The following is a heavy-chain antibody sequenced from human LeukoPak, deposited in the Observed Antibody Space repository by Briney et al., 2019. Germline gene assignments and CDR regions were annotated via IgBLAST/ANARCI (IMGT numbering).Heavy chain of an antibody. CDR1: GFTFSSYG. CDR2: ISYDGSNK. D-gene: IGHD2-2*02. J-gene: IGHJ3*02. CDR3: AKVSLYPLDAFDI. Sequence: GRSLRLSCAASGFTFSSYGMHWVRQAPGKGLEWVAVISYDGSNKYYADSVKGRFTISRDNSKNTLYLQMNSLRAEDTAVYYCAKVSLYPLDAFDIWGQGTMVTVSS. V-gene: IGHV3-30*18.